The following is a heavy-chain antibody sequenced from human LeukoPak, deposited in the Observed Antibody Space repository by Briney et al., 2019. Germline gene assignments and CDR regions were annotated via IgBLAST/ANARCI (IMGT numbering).Heavy chain of an antibody. CDR2: TKQDGNEK. CDR1: GFTFSDYW. CDR3: ASGGFTTDY. V-gene: IGHV3-7*01. J-gene: IGHJ4*02. Sequence: GGSLRLSCAASGFTFSDYWMSWVRQAPGKGLEWVGNTKQDGNEKYCVDSVKGRFTISRDNAKNSLYLQMNSLRAEDTAVYFCASGGFTTDYWGQGTLVTVSS. D-gene: IGHD3-16*01.